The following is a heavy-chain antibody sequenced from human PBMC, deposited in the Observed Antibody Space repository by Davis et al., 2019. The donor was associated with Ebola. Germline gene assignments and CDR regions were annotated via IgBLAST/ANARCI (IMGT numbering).Heavy chain of an antibody. J-gene: IGHJ6*03. CDR3: ARLGDYYYVDV. D-gene: IGHD1-26*01. Sequence: SGPTLVKPTQTLILTCTFSGFSLNTGGMRVSWIRQPPGKALEWLAHIDWDDDKFYSTSLETRLIISKDTSKNQAVLTMTNMDPVDTATYYCARLGDYYYVDVWGKGTTVTVSS. CDR1: GFSLNTGGMR. CDR2: IDWDDDK. V-gene: IGHV2-70D*14.